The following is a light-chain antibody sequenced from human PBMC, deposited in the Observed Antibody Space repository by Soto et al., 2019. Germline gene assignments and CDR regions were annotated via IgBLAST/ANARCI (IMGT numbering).Light chain of an antibody. CDR3: QRAYSSPSGPYT. V-gene: IGKV1-39*01. CDR2: AAS. Sequence: DIQMTQSPSSLSASVGDRVTITCRASQSISKYLNWYQQKPGKAPKLLIYAASSLQSGVPSRFSGSGSGTDFTLTISSLQPEDFATYYCQRAYSSPSGPYTFGQGTKLEIK. J-gene: IGKJ2*01. CDR1: QSISKY.